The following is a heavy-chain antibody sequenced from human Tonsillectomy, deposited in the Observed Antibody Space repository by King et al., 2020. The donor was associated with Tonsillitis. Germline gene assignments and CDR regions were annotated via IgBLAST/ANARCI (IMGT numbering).Heavy chain of an antibody. V-gene: IGHV1-69*01. CDR1: GATFSNYA. D-gene: IGHD5-18*01. CDR3: ARSRQVTASYDY. CDR2: XXXXFGTA. Sequence: QLVQSGAEVKKPGSSVKVSCKASGATFSNYAISWVRQAPGQGLEWXGXXXXXFGTANCAQKFQGRVTITADEXTSTAYMELSSLRSDDTAVYYCARSRQVTASYDYWGQGTLVTVSS. J-gene: IGHJ4*02.